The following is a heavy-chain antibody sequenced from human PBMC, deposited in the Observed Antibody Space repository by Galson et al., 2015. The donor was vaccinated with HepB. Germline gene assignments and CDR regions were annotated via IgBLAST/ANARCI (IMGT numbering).Heavy chain of an antibody. Sequence: LRLSCAASGFTFSTYGMHWVRQAPGKGLEWLALLSYDGSNKYYADFVKGRFTISKDNSKNTLYLQMNSLRAEDTAVYYCAKDYMFRGTTYYYFGYWGQGTLVTVSS. D-gene: IGHD3-10*01. V-gene: IGHV3-30*18. CDR1: GFTFSTYG. CDR3: AKDYMFRGTTYYYFGY. CDR2: LSYDGSNK. J-gene: IGHJ4*02.